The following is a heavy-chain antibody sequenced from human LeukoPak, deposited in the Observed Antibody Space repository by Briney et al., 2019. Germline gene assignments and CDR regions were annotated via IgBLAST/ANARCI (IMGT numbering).Heavy chain of an antibody. CDR3: AKRGGYETMAAFDY. Sequence: GGSVRLSCGASGFTFNSYAMSWVRQAPGKGLEWVSAISPSGTDTYYADSVKGRFTISRDNSKNTLYLQMSSLRAEDSAVYYCAKRGGYETMAAFDYWGQGTLVTVSS. V-gene: IGHV3-23*01. CDR1: GFTFNSYA. J-gene: IGHJ4*02. CDR2: ISPSGTDT. D-gene: IGHD3-10*01.